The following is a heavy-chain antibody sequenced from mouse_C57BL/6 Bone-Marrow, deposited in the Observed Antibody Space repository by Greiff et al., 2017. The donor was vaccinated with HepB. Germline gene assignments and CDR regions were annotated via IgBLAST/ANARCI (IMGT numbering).Heavy chain of an antibody. Sequence: QVQLQQPGAELVKPGASVKLSCKASGYTFTSYWMHWVKQRPGQGLEWIGMIHPNSGSTNYNEKFKSKATLTVDKSSSTADMQLSSLTSEDSAVYYCAPNYYGSSPWFAYWGQGTLVTVSA. CDR2: IHPNSGST. D-gene: IGHD1-1*01. CDR3: APNYYGSSPWFAY. J-gene: IGHJ3*01. V-gene: IGHV1-64*01. CDR1: GYTFTSYW.